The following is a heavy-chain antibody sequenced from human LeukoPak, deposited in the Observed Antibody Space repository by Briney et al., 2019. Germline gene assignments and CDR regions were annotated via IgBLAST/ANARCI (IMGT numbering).Heavy chain of an antibody. CDR3: AREPNCGGDCYPIDY. D-gene: IGHD2-21*02. V-gene: IGHV1-69*04. Sequence: SVKVSCKASGGTFSSYAISWVRQAPGQGLEWMGRIIPILGIANYAQKFQGRVTITADKSTSTAYMELSSLRSEDTAVYYCAREPNCGGDCYPIDYWGQGTLVTVSS. J-gene: IGHJ4*02. CDR2: IIPILGIA. CDR1: GGTFSSYA.